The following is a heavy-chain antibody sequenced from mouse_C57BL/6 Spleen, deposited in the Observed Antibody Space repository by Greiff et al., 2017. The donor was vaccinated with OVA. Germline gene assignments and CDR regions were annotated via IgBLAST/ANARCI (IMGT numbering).Heavy chain of an antibody. J-gene: IGHJ3*01. CDR1: GFTFSSYA. CDR3: ARDYEYDEFAY. D-gene: IGHD2-4*01. V-gene: IGHV5-4*01. Sequence: EVKVVESGGGLVKPGGSLKLSCAASGFTFSSYAMSWVRQTPEKRLEWVATISDGGSYTYYPDKVQGRFTISRDNAKNNLYLQMSHLKSEDTAMYYCARDYEYDEFAYWGQGTLVTVSA. CDR2: ISDGGSYT.